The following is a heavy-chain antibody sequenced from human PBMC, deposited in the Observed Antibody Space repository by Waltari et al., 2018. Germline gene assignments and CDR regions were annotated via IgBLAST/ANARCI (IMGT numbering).Heavy chain of an antibody. CDR1: GFTFSSYS. CDR2: ISSSSSYR. V-gene: IGHV3-21*01. D-gene: IGHD2-21*01. CDR3: ARGRGVVIASLGY. J-gene: IGHJ4*02. Sequence: EVQLVESGGGLVKPGGSLRLSCAASGFTFSSYSMNWVRQAPGKGLEWVSSISSSSSYRYYADSVKGRFTISRDNAKNSLYLQMNSLRAEDTAVYYCARGRGVVIASLGYWGQGTLVTVSS.